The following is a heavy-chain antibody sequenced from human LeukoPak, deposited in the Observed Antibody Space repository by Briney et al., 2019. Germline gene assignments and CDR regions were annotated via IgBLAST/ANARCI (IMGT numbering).Heavy chain of an antibody. CDR2: IYYSGST. V-gene: IGHV4-38-2*01. Sequence: GSLRLSCAASGFAVRSNYMSWVRQAPGKGLEWIGSIYYSGSTYYNPSLKSRVTISVDTSKNQFSLKLSSVTAADTAVYYCARAHIAVAAISYYYYYYMDVWGKGTTVTISS. CDR3: ARAHIAVAAISYYYYYYMDV. D-gene: IGHD6-19*01. CDR1: GFAVRSNY. J-gene: IGHJ6*03.